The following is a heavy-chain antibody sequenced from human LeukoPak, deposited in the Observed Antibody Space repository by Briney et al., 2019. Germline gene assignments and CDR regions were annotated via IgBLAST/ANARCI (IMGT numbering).Heavy chain of an antibody. CDR2: ISSSSSYR. J-gene: IGHJ6*02. D-gene: IGHD1-26*01. V-gene: IGHV3-21*01. Sequence: GGSLRLSCAASGFTFSSYGMNWVRQAPGKGLEWVSSISSSSSYRYYADSVKGRFTISRDNAKNSLYLQMNSLRAEDTAVYYCARGRAWDTYYYYGMDVWGQGTTVTVSS. CDR1: GFTFSSYG. CDR3: ARGRAWDTYYYYGMDV.